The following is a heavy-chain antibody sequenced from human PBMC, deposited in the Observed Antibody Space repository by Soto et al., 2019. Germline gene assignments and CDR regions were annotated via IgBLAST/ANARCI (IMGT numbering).Heavy chain of an antibody. CDR1: GGTFSSYA. Sequence: ASVKVSCKASGGTFSSYAISWVRQAPGQGLEWMGGIIPIFGTANYAQKVQGRVTITADESTSTAYMELSSLRSEDTAVYYCARSREQIVVASYFSFYGMDVGGQGTTVTVSS. CDR2: IIPIFGTA. CDR3: ARSREQIVVASYFSFYGMDV. V-gene: IGHV1-69*13. J-gene: IGHJ6*02. D-gene: IGHD1-26*01.